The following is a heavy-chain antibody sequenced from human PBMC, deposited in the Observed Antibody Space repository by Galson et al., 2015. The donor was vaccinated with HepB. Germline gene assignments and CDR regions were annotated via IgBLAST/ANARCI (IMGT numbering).Heavy chain of an antibody. CDR3: ARSYYDFWSGAYGMDV. V-gene: IGHV4-59*01. Sequence: ETLSLTCTVSGGSISSYYWSWIRQPPGKGLEWIGYIYYSGTTNYNPSLKSRVTISVDTSKNQFSLKLSSVTAADTAVYYCARSYYDFWSGAYGMDVWGQGTTVTVSS. CDR1: GGSISSYY. J-gene: IGHJ6*02. D-gene: IGHD3-3*01. CDR2: IYYSGTT.